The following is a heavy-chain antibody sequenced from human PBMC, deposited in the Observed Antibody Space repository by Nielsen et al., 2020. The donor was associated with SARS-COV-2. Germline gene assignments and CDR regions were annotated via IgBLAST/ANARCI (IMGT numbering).Heavy chain of an antibody. CDR3: AKDRTIGLDGY. V-gene: IGHV3-30*18. J-gene: IGHJ4*02. D-gene: IGHD4/OR15-4a*01. CDR1: GFTFSSYG. CDR2: ISYDGSNK. Sequence: GESLKISCAASGFTFSSYGMHWVRQAPGKGLEWVAVISYDGSNKYYADSVKGRFTISRDNAKNSLYLQMNSLRDEDTAVYYCAKDRTIGLDGYWGQGTLVTVSS.